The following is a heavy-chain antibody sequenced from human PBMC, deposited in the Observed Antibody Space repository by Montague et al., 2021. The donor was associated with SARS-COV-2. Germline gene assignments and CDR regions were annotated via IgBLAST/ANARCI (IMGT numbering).Heavy chain of an antibody. Sequence: SETLSLTCTVSGGSINDHYRSWIRQSPGKGLEWIGYISSNGKTNYNPSLKSRVTLSADASRNEFSLKLDSVTAADTVVYFCARRGYYDSAGYPWHLDLWGRGMLVTVSS. V-gene: IGHV4-4*09. CDR2: ISSNGKT. D-gene: IGHD3-22*01. CDR1: GGSINDHY. J-gene: IGHJ2*01. CDR3: ARRGYYDSAGYPWHLDL.